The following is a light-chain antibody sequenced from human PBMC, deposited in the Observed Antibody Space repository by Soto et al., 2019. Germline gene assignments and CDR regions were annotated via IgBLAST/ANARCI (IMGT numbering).Light chain of an antibody. CDR3: QQYGTSPWT. J-gene: IGKJ1*01. CDR1: QDFGSNY. V-gene: IGKV3-20*01. CDR2: AAS. Sequence: EIVLTRSPGTLSLSPGGRATLSCRASQDFGSNYLAWYQQKPGQAPRLLIYAASRRATGIADRFSGSGSGTDFTLTISRLEPEDFAVYYCQQYGTSPWTFGQGTKVEIK.